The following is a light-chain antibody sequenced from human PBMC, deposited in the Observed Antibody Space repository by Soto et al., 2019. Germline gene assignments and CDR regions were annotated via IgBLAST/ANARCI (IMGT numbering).Light chain of an antibody. Sequence: DIQMTQSPSILSASVGDGVTIACRASQSVTLWLTWYQQKPGKAPKLLLYKASTLESGVPSRFSGNGSETDFTLTIRSLQPDDIGTYYCQQYNSYPYTFGRGTRLEI. J-gene: IGKJ5*01. V-gene: IGKV1-5*03. CDR3: QQYNSYPYT. CDR1: QSVTLW. CDR2: KAS.